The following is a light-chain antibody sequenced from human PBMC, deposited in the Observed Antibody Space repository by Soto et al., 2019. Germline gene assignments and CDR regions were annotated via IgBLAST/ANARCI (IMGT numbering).Light chain of an antibody. J-gene: IGKJ2*01. CDR3: QRYNDYQYI. V-gene: IGKV1-8*01. CDR2: AAS. Sequence: AIRMTQSPSSLSASTGDRVTITCRASQGISSYLAWYQQELGKAPKLLIYAASTLQSGVPSRFSGSGSGTDFTLTISCLQSEDFATYYCQRYNDYQYIFGQGTKLEIK. CDR1: QGISSY.